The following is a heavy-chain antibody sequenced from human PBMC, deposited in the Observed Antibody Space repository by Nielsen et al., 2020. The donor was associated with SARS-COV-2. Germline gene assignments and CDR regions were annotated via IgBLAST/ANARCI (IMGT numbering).Heavy chain of an antibody. V-gene: IGHV3-13*01. CDR3: ARGNQKDYGDSAVYGMDV. CDR1: GFTFSSYD. Sequence: GESLKISCAASGFTFSSYDMHWVRQATGKGLEWVSVIGTAGDTYYPGSVKGRFTISRENAKNSLYLQMNSLRAGDTAVYYCARGNQKDYGDSAVYGMDVWGQGTTVTVSS. CDR2: IGTAGDT. D-gene: IGHD4-17*01. J-gene: IGHJ6*02.